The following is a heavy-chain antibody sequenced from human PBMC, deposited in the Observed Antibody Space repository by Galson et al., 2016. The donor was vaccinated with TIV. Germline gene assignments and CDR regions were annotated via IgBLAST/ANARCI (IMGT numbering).Heavy chain of an antibody. J-gene: IGHJ4*02. CDR2: ISGSGGST. Sequence: SLRLSCAASGFTFSSYAMSWVRQAPGKGLEWVSAISGSGGSTYYADSVKGRFTLSRDKSKNTLYLQMNSLRADDTAIYYCAKETSSGFSGYGYIDYWGQGTLVTVSS. D-gene: IGHD5-12*01. CDR1: GFTFSSYA. V-gene: IGHV3-23*01. CDR3: AKETSSGFSGYGYIDY.